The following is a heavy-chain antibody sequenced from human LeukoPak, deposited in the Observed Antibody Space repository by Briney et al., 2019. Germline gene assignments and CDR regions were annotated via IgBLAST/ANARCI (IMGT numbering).Heavy chain of an antibody. V-gene: IGHV4-30-4*08. J-gene: IGHJ4*02. CDR3: AGWSEFFDH. CDR1: GGSINSGDCY. Sequence: TLSLTCTVSGGSINSGDCYWSWIRQTPGKGLEWIGFIYYSGNTYYNPSLKSRITISGDMSKNQFSLKLSSVTAADTAVYYCAGWSEFFDHWGQGTLVTVSS. CDR2: IYYSGNT.